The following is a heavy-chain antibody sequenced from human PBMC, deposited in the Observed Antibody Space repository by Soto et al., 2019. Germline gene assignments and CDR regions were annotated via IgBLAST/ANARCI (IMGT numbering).Heavy chain of an antibody. CDR1: GFTLRSDD. D-gene: IGHD6-19*01. J-gene: IGHJ4*02. Sequence: QVQLVESGGGVVQPGRSLRLSCAASGFTLRSDDMHWVRQAPGKGLEWVAVMSYDGNNQYYADSVKGRFTISRDESKSTLYLQMNSLRSEDTAVYYCAKGGWYTSASRSDCWGQGTLVTFSS. CDR3: AKGGWYTSASRSDC. V-gene: IGHV3-30*18. CDR2: MSYDGNNQ.